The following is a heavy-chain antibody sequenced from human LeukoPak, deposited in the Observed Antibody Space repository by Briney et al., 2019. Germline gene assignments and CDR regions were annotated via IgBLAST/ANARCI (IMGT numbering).Heavy chain of an antibody. D-gene: IGHD3-16*01. V-gene: IGHV4-34*01. J-gene: IGHJ4*02. Sequence: SENLSLTCAVYGGSFNNYYWSWLRQPPGKGLEWIGEISHSGSTNYNPSLKSRVTVSLDTSKNQFSLKLGSVTAADTAVYYCARGFGHWGQGTLVTVSS. CDR1: GGSFNNYY. CDR3: ARGFGH. CDR2: ISHSGST.